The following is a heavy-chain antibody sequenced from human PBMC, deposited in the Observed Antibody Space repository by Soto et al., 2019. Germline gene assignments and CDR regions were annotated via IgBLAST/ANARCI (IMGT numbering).Heavy chain of an antibody. CDR3: SAVTGLYHFDY. CDR1: GGSISSYY. Sequence: PSETLSLTCTVSGGSISSYYWSWIRQPPGKGLEWIGYIYYSGSTNYNPSLKSRGTISVDTSKNQFSLKLSSVTAADTAVYYWSAVTGLYHFDYWGQGTLVTVSS. J-gene: IGHJ4*02. D-gene: IGHD6-19*01. V-gene: IGHV4-59*01. CDR2: IYYSGST.